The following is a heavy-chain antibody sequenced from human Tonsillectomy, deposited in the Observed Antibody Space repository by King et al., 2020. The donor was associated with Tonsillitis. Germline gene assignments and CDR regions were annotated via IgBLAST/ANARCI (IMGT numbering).Heavy chain of an antibody. CDR1: GSTFSTSN. J-gene: IGHJ4*02. CDR2: ISETSSHI. V-gene: IGHV3-48*02. Sequence: DVQLVESGGGLVQPGGSLRLSCAASGSTFSTSNMNWVRQAPGKGLEWISYISETSSHIYYADSVQGRFTISRDNAKDSLFLQMNSLRDEDTAVYYCATDTGRSIRSSAVVYWGQGTLVTVSS. CDR3: ATDTGRSIRSSAVVY. D-gene: IGHD6-6*01.